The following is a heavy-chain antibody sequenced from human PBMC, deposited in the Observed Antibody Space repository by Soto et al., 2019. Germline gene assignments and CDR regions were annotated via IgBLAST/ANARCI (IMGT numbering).Heavy chain of an antibody. J-gene: IGHJ4*02. Sequence: SETLSLTCTVSGDSIGTTHSYWAWIRQSPGKGLEWIGNIHYSGSTYYMPSLRSRVTLSVDTSKNQFSLRLTSVTAEDTAVYYCARHEGNGNVWPLDYWGQGILVTV. CDR2: IHYSGST. CDR1: GDSIGTTHSY. V-gene: IGHV4-39*01. CDR3: ARHEGNGNVWPLDY. D-gene: IGHD2-8*01.